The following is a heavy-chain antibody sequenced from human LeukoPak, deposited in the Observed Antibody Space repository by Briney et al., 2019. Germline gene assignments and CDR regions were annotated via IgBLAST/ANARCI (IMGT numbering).Heavy chain of an antibody. Sequence: GGSLRLSCAASGFTFSSYSMNWVHQAPGKGLEWVSSISSSSSYIYYADSVKGRFTISRDNAKNSLYLQMNSLRAEDTAVYYCARDGSGSYYFPYYYYYGMDVWGKGTTVTVSS. CDR3: ARDGSGSYYFPYYYYYGMDV. CDR1: GFTFSSYS. V-gene: IGHV3-21*01. J-gene: IGHJ6*04. CDR2: ISSSSSYI. D-gene: IGHD3-10*01.